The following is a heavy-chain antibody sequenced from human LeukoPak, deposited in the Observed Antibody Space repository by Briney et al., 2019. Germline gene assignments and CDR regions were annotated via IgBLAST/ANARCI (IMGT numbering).Heavy chain of an antibody. CDR2: ISRGGGTT. Sequence: GGSLRLSCAASGFTFSSYVMSWVRQAPGKGLEWVSAISRGGGTTYYADSVKGRFTISRDNSKNTLYLQMTSLRAEDTAVYYCAKTSRAYSNYDSPFDYWGHGTLVTVSS. J-gene: IGHJ4*01. CDR1: GFTFSSYV. V-gene: IGHV3-23*01. CDR3: AKTSRAYSNYDSPFDY. D-gene: IGHD5-12*01.